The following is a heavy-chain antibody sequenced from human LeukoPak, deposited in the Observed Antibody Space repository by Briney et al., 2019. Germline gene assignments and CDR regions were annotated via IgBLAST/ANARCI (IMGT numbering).Heavy chain of an antibody. V-gene: IGHV4-31*03. CDR2: IYYSGST. D-gene: IGHD3-3*01. Sequence: SETLSLTCTVSGGSISSGGYYWSWIRQHPGKGLEWIGYIYYSGSTYYNPSLKSRVTISVDTSKNQFSLKLSSVTAADTAVYYCVTYYDFWSGYPHFDYWGQGTLVTVSS. J-gene: IGHJ4*02. CDR3: VTYYDFWSGYPHFDY. CDR1: GGSISSGGYY.